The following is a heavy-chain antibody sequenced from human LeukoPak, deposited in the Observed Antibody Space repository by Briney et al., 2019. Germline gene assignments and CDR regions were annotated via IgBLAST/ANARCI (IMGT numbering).Heavy chain of an antibody. V-gene: IGHV4-38-2*01. CDR1: GYSISSGYY. CDR2: IDHSGST. Sequence: SETLSLTCAVSGYSISSGYYWGWIRQPPGKGLEWIGSIDHSGSTYYNPSLKSRVTISVDTSKNQFALKLSSVTAADTAVYYCARNNWSTYYYYYYMDVWGKGTTVTVSS. J-gene: IGHJ6*03. CDR3: ARNNWSTYYYYYYMDV. D-gene: IGHD1-1*01.